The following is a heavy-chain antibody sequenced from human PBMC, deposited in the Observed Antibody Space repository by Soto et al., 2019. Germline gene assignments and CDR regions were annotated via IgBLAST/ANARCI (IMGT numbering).Heavy chain of an antibody. V-gene: IGHV3-23*01. CDR3: TWSLVARDAFDE. CDR2: ISGSGDRT. Sequence: GSLRLSCAASVFTFSTSVMSWVRQAPGKGLQRVSSISGSGDRTYYADSVKGRFTVSRDNSKNTLYLDMNTVTADDTALYYCTWSLVARDAFDEWGQGTMVTVSS. D-gene: IGHD5-12*01. CDR1: VFTFSTSV. J-gene: IGHJ3*01.